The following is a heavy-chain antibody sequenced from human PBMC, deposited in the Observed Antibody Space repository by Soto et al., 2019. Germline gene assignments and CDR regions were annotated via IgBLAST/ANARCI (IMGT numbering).Heavy chain of an antibody. Sequence: SETLSLTCTVSGGSVSSGDFYWNWIRQPAGKRLEWIGRIYTSGSTNYNPSLRSRVTMSIDTSRNQFSLKLNSVTAADTAVYYCARSSHKESWFDPWGQGTLVTVSS. CDR2: IYTSGST. CDR1: GGSVSSGDFY. J-gene: IGHJ5*02. CDR3: ARSSHKESWFDP. V-gene: IGHV4-61*02. D-gene: IGHD6-13*01.